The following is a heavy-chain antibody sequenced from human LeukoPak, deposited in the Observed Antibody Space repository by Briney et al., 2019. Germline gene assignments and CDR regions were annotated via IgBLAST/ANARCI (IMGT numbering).Heavy chain of an antibody. CDR3: ARDLYYYDSSGYQEY. V-gene: IGHV3-11*01. CDR1: GFTFSDYY. Sequence: GGSLRLSCAASGFTFSDYYMSWIRQAPGKGLEWVSYISSSGSTIYYADSVKGRFTIPRDNAKNSLYLQMNSLRAEDTAVYYCARDLYYYDSSGYQEYWGQGTLVTVSS. D-gene: IGHD3-22*01. J-gene: IGHJ4*02. CDR2: ISSSGSTI.